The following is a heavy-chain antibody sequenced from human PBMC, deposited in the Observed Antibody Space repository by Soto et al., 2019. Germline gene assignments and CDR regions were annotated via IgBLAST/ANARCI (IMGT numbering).Heavy chain of an antibody. CDR3: TTEEIASAGIYFDY. V-gene: IGHV3-15*01. CDR1: GFTFSNAW. J-gene: IGHJ4*02. D-gene: IGHD6-13*01. CDR2: IKSKTDGETT. Sequence: EVQLVESGGGLIKPGGSLRLSCAASGFTFSNAWMVWVRQAPGKGLEWIGLIKSKTDGETTAYAAPVKGRFTISRDDSKNTVYLQMDSLKAEDTGVYYCTTEEIASAGIYFDYWGQGTLVTVSS.